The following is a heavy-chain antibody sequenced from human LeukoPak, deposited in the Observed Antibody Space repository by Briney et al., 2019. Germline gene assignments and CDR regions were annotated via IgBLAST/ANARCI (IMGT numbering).Heavy chain of an antibody. CDR3: ARGAAAAGNYYYYYMDV. V-gene: IGHV1-46*01. Sequence: GASVKVSCKASGYTFTSYYMHWVRQAPGQGLEWMGIINPSGGSTSYAQKFQGRVTMTRDMSTSTVYMELSSLRSEDTAVYYCARGAAAAGNYYYYYMDVWGKGTTVTVSS. J-gene: IGHJ6*03. CDR2: INPSGGST. D-gene: IGHD6-13*01. CDR1: GYTFTSYY.